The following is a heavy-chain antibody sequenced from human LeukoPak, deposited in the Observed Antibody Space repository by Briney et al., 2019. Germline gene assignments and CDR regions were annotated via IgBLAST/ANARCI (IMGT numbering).Heavy chain of an antibody. D-gene: IGHD4-17*01. J-gene: IGHJ4*02. Sequence: GGSLRLSCAASGFSFSNFGMNWVRQGLEKGLEWVSSITGRGSSAYYADSVKGRFTISRDNSKSTLYLQMNSLRGDDTAVYYCARDYGDYGLDYWGQGALVTVAS. CDR3: ARDYGDYGLDY. CDR1: GFSFSNFG. CDR2: ITGRGSSA. V-gene: IGHV3-23*01.